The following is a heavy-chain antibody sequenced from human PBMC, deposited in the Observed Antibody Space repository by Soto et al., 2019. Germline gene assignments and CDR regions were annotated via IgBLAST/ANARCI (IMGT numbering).Heavy chain of an antibody. V-gene: IGHV3-33*01. CDR2: IWYDGSNK. Sequence: GSLRLSCAASGFIFRDHGMHWVRQAPGKGLEWVAVIWYDGSNKYYADSVKGRFTISRDNSKNTLFLQMNSLRDKDTAVYYCARAPETTVTRPRGGMDVWGQGTTVTVSS. CDR1: GFIFRDHG. J-gene: IGHJ6*02. CDR3: ARAPETTVTRPRGGMDV. D-gene: IGHD4-17*01.